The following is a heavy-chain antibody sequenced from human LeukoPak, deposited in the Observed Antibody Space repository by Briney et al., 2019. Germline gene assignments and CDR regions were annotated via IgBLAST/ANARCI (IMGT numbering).Heavy chain of an antibody. CDR2: ISSSGST. Sequence: PSQTLSLTCTVSGDSISSGDYYWSWIRQPAGKGLEWIGRISSSGSTNYNPSLKSRVTISVDTSKNQFSLKLSSVTATDTAVYHCARAGYSGSDFSVWGKGSTVTVSS. CDR3: ARAGYSGSDFSV. V-gene: IGHV4-61*02. CDR1: GDSISSGDYY. J-gene: IGHJ6*04. D-gene: IGHD5-12*01.